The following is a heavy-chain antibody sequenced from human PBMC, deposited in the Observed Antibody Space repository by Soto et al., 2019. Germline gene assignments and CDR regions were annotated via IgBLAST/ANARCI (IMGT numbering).Heavy chain of an antibody. CDR2: IYYSGST. CDR3: AVSVYATLFDY. J-gene: IGHJ4*02. V-gene: IGHV4-59*08. Sequence: SETLSLTCTVSGGSISSYYWSWIRQPPGKGLEWIGYIYYSGSTNYNPSLKSRVTISVDTSKNQFSLKLSSVTAADTAVYYCAVSVYATLFDYWGQGTLVTVSS. CDR1: GGSISSYY. D-gene: IGHD2-8*01.